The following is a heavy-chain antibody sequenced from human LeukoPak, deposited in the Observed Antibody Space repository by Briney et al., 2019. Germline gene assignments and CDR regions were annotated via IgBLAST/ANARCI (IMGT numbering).Heavy chain of an antibody. D-gene: IGHD6-19*01. J-gene: IGHJ4*02. CDR2: ISAYNGNT. Sequence: ASVKVSCKASGYTFTSYGISWVRQAPRQGVEWMGWISAYNGNTNYAQKLQGRVTMTTDTSTSKAYMELRSLRSDDTAVYYCARATGYSSGWYLDYWGQGTLVTVSS. V-gene: IGHV1-18*01. CDR1: GYTFTSYG. CDR3: ARATGYSSGWYLDY.